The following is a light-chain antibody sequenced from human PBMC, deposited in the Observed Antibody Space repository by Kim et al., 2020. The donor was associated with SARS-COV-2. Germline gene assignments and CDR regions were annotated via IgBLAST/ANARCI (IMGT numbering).Light chain of an antibody. Sequence: VSPGERASLSCRASQSVRSKYLAWYQQKPGQAPRLLMYGASTRATGIPDRFIGSGSGTDFILTITRLEPEDLAVYYCQQYGNSPFTFGQGTKLEI. J-gene: IGKJ2*01. CDR3: QQYGNSPFT. V-gene: IGKV3-20*01. CDR2: GAS. CDR1: QSVRSKY.